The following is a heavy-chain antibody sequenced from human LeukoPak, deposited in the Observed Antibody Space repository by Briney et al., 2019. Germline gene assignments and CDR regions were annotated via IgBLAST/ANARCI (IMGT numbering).Heavy chain of an antibody. V-gene: IGHV1-2*02. Sequence: ASVKVSCKASGYTFTGYYMHWVRQAPGQGLEWMGWINPNSGGTNYAQKFQGRVTMTRDTSTSTAYMELSSLRSEDTAVYYCARGFSSWYYYYYYMDVWGKGTTVTISS. J-gene: IGHJ6*03. D-gene: IGHD6-13*01. CDR1: GYTFTGYY. CDR2: INPNSGGT. CDR3: ARGFSSWYYYYYYMDV.